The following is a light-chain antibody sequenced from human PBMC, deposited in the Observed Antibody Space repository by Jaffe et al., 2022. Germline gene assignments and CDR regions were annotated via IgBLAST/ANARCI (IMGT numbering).Light chain of an antibody. Sequence: EIVLTQSPGTLSLSPGERATLSCRANQSVSSKYLAWYQQKPGQAPRLLIYGASSRATGIPDRFSGSGSGTDFTLTISRLEPEDFTLYYCQHFDTSLGTWTFGQGTRVEIK. CDR3: QHFDTSLGTWT. J-gene: IGKJ1*01. CDR2: GAS. V-gene: IGKV3-20*01. CDR1: QSVSSKY.